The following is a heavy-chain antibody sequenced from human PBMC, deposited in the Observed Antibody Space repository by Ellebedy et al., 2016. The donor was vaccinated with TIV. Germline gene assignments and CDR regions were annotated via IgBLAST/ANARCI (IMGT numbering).Heavy chain of an antibody. CDR2: ISSSSYTI. V-gene: IGHV3-48*01. D-gene: IGHD1-26*01. CDR3: ARDRGSHDGFDI. CDR1: GFTFSNYN. Sequence: GESLKISCVASGFTFSNYNMNWVRQSPGKGLEWVSYISSSSYTIYYADSVKGRFTISRDNAKNSLYLQMNSLRAEDTAVYYCARDRGSHDGFDIWGQGTMVTVSS. J-gene: IGHJ3*02.